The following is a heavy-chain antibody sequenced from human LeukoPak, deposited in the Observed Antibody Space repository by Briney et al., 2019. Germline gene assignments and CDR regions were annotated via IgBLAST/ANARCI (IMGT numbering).Heavy chain of an antibody. Sequence: SETLSLTCAVYGGSFSGYYWSWVRQPPGKGLEWIGEINHSGSTNYNPSLKSRVTISVDTSKNQFSLKLSTETAADAAVYYCARADNSSRCSGFDYWGQGTLVTVSS. J-gene: IGHJ4*02. CDR3: ARADNSSRCSGFDY. D-gene: IGHD6-19*01. CDR2: INHSGST. V-gene: IGHV4-34*01. CDR1: GGSFSGYY.